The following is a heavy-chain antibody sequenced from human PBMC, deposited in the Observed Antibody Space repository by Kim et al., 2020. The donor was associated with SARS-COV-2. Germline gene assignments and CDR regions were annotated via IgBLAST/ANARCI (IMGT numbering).Heavy chain of an antibody. V-gene: IGHV3-23*05. CDR1: GLTFSRRA. CDR3: AKDHPSSGWPTFAS. D-gene: IGHD6-19*01. Sequence: GGSLRLSCAASGLTFSRRAMSWVRQVPGKGLEWIASVNNNNNPYYADSVKGRFTVSRDITKDTLYLQMNSLRADDTALYYCAKDHPSSGWPTFASWGQVT. J-gene: IGHJ5*01. CDR2: VNNNNNP.